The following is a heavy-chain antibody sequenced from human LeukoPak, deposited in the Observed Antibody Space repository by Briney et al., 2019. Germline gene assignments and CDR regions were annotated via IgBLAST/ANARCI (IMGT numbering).Heavy chain of an antibody. J-gene: IGHJ4*02. Sequence: PGGSLRLSCAASGFTFNSYWVIWVRQAPGKGLEWVAVISYDGSNKYYADSVKGRFTISRDNSKNTLYLQMNSLRAEDTAVYYCAKDYYDSSGYLDYWGQVTLVTVPS. V-gene: IGHV3-30*18. CDR3: AKDYYDSSGYLDY. CDR2: ISYDGSNK. D-gene: IGHD3-22*01. CDR1: GFTFNSYW.